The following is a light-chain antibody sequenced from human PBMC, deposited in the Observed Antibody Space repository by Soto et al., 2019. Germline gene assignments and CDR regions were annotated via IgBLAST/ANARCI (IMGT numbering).Light chain of an antibody. CDR2: DVS. CDR1: SSDVGGYNY. J-gene: IGLJ1*01. CDR3: CSYAGSYTLYV. Sequence: QSALTQPRSVSGSPGQSVTISCTGTSSDVGGYNYVSWYQQHPGKAPKLMIYDVSKRPSGVPDRFSGSKSGNTASLTISVLQAEDEADYYCCSYAGSYTLYVFGTGTKVTVL. V-gene: IGLV2-11*01.